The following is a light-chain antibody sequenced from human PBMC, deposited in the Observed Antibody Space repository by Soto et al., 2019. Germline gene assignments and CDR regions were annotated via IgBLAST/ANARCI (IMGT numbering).Light chain of an antibody. Sequence: EIVLTQSPATLSLSPGERATLFCRASQSVSSYFAWYQQKPGQAPNLLIYDASNRATGIPDGFSGSGSGTDFTLTISRLEPEDFAVYYCQQYGSSGTFGQGTKVDIK. CDR3: QQYGSSGT. V-gene: IGKV3-20*01. CDR2: DAS. J-gene: IGKJ1*01. CDR1: QSVSSY.